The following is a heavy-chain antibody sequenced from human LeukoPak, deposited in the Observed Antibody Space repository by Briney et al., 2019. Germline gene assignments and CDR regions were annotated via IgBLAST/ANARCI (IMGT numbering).Heavy chain of an antibody. CDR2: ISGSGGST. D-gene: IGHD3-10*01. CDR1: GFTFSSYW. CDR3: AKYGGVRGVITPQPLDY. Sequence: HPGGSLRLSCAASGFTFSSYWMHWVRQAPGKGLEWVSAISGSGGSTYYADSVKGRFTISRDNSKNTLYLQMNSLRAEDTAVYYCAKYGGVRGVITPQPLDYWGQGTLVTVSS. V-gene: IGHV3-23*01. J-gene: IGHJ4*02.